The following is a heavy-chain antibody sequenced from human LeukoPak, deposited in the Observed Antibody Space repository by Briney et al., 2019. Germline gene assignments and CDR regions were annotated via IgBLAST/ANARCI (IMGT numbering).Heavy chain of an antibody. CDR2: ISGSGGST. J-gene: IGHJ4*02. CDR1: GFTFSSYA. V-gene: IGHV3-23*01. D-gene: IGHD6-13*01. Sequence: GGSLRLSCAAYGFTFSSYAMSWVRQAPGKGLEWVSAISGSGGSTYYADSVKGRFTISGDNSKNTLYLQMNSLRAEDTAVYYCAQRGRGAAAAFDYWGQGTLVTVSS. CDR3: AQRGRGAAAAFDY.